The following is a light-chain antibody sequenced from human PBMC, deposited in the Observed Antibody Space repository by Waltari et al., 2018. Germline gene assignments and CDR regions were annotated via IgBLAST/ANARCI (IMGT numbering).Light chain of an antibody. J-gene: IGLJ1*01. V-gene: IGLV2-14*03. CDR2: DVS. Sequence: QSALTQPASVSGSPGQSITISCTGTSSDIGAYNYVSWYQQHPGKAPKLMIYDVSERPSGVSTRFSGSKSGNTASLTISGLQAEDEADYYCSSYTSSSTDVFGTGTKVTVL. CDR1: SSDIGAYNY. CDR3: SSYTSSSTDV.